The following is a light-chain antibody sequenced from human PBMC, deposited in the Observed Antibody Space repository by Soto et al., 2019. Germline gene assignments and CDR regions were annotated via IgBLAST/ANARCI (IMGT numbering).Light chain of an antibody. V-gene: IGLV1-40*01. Sequence: QSVLTQPPSGSGAPGQRVTISCTGSSSNIGAGYDVHWYQQLPGAAPKLLIYANNNRPSGVPDRFSGSKSDTSASLAITGLQAEDEADYYCQSYDSSLSRSYVFGTGTKVNVL. CDR1: SSNIGAGYD. CDR3: QSYDSSLSRSYV. J-gene: IGLJ1*01. CDR2: ANN.